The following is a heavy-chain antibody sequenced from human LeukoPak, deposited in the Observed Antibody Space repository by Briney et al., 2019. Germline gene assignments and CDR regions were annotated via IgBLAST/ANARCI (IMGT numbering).Heavy chain of an antibody. V-gene: IGHV4-39*07. D-gene: IGHD5-18*01. CDR2: IYHSGST. Sequence: PSETLSLTCTVSGGSISSSSYYWGWIRQPPGKGLEWIGSIYHSGSTYYNPSLKSRVTISVDTSKNQFSLKLSSVTAADTAVYYCATNINSYGLTGYYFDYRGQGTLVTVSS. CDR1: GGSISSSSYY. J-gene: IGHJ4*02. CDR3: ATNINSYGLTGYYFDY.